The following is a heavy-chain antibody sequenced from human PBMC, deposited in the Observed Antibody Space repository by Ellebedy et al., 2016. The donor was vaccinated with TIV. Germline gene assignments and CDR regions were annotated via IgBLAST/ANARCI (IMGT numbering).Heavy chain of an antibody. Sequence: GESLKISCAASGFTFSSYWMHWVRQAPGKGLVWVSRINSDGSSTSYADSVKGRFTISRDNAKNTLYLQMNSLRAEDTAVYYCAREVITMIDYWGQGTLVTVSS. CDR2: INSDGSST. CDR1: GFTFSSYW. D-gene: IGHD3-22*01. CDR3: AREVITMIDY. V-gene: IGHV3-74*01. J-gene: IGHJ4*02.